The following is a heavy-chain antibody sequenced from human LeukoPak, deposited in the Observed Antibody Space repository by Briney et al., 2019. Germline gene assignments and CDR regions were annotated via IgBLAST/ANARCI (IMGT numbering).Heavy chain of an antibody. J-gene: IGHJ3*02. Sequence: GESLKISCKGSGYSFTSYWISWVRQMPGRGLEWMGIIYPGDSDTRYSPSFQGQVTISADKSISTAYLQWSSLKASDSAMYYCATNTMFRGIHAFDIWGQGTMVTVSS. CDR2: IYPGDSDT. D-gene: IGHD3-10*01. CDR3: ATNTMFRGIHAFDI. V-gene: IGHV5-51*01. CDR1: GYSFTSYW.